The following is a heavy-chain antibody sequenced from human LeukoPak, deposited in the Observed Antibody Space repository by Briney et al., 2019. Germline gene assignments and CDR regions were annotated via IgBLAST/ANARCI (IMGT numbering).Heavy chain of an antibody. CDR3: AKGPVAYSSSWYYFDY. Sequence: SETLSLTCAVYGGSFSGYYWSWIRQPPGKGLEWIGEINHSGSTNYNPSLKSRVTISVDTSKNQFSLKLSSVTAADTAVYYCAKGPVAYSSSWYYFDYWGQGTLVTVSS. D-gene: IGHD6-13*01. CDR2: INHSGST. CDR1: GGSFSGYY. J-gene: IGHJ4*02. V-gene: IGHV4-34*01.